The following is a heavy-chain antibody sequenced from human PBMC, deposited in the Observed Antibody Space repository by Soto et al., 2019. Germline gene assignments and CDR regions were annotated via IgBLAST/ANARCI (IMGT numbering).Heavy chain of an antibody. V-gene: IGHV3-30*18. Sequence: QVHLVESGGGVVQPGRSLRLSCAASGFSFSSYDMHWVRQAAGKGLEWVAMRSYDGSDKYFSDSVKGRLTISRDNSKNTVSLEMNSLRNKDTAAYYCAKGVPSPTQHAFDIWGQGTMVTVSS. CDR3: AKGVPSPTQHAFDI. CDR1: GFSFSSYD. J-gene: IGHJ3*02. CDR2: RSYDGSDK.